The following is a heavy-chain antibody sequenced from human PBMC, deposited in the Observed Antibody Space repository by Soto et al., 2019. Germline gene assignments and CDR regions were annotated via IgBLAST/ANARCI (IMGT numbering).Heavy chain of an antibody. CDR3: ARDRVVPAATQPYYFDY. CDR2: IYYSGST. Sequence: SETLSLTCTVSGGSISSGGYYWSGSRQHPGKGLEWIGYIYYSGSTYYSPSLKSRVTISVDTSKNQFSLKLSSVTAADTAVYYCARDRVVPAATQPYYFDYWGQGTLVTVSS. J-gene: IGHJ4*02. D-gene: IGHD2-2*01. CDR1: GGSISSGGYY. V-gene: IGHV4-31*03.